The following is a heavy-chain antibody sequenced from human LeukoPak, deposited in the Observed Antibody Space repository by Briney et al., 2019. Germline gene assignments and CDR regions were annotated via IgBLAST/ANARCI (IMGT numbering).Heavy chain of an antibody. D-gene: IGHD3-3*01. CDR2: ISYDGSNK. CDR3: AKDFGITIFGVVIRNHYYYGVDV. CDR1: GFTFSSYA. Sequence: GGSLRLSCAASGFTFSSYAMHWVRQAPGKGLEWVAVISYDGSNKYYADSVKGRFTISRDNSKNTLYLQMNSLRAEDTAVYYCAKDFGITIFGVVIRNHYYYGVDVWGQGTTVTVSS. J-gene: IGHJ6*02. V-gene: IGHV3-30-3*01.